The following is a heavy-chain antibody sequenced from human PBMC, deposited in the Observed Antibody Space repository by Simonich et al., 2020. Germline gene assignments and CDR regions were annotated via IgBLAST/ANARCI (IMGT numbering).Heavy chain of an antibody. CDR3: AREGAGNDAFDI. D-gene: IGHD1-26*01. Sequence: QVQLVESGGGVVQPGRSLRLSCAASGFTFSSYAMHWVRQAPVKGLEGVAVISYDGSNKNYADSVKGRFTISRDNSKNTLYLQMNSLRAEDTAVYYCAREGAGNDAFDIWGQGTMVTVSS. CDR1: GFTFSSYA. V-gene: IGHV3-30*07. CDR2: ISYDGSNK. J-gene: IGHJ3*02.